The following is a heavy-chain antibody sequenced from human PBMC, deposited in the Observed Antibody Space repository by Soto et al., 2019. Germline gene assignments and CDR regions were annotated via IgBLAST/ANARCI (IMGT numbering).Heavy chain of an antibody. D-gene: IGHD6-19*01. J-gene: IGHJ4*02. Sequence: EVQLVESGGGLVQPGGSLRLSCAASGFTFSSFSMNWVRQAPGKGLEWVAYINSGTGTIYYADSVKGRFTISRDNAKNSLYLQMNSLRDEDTAVYYCARDRGGAGWPLFAYWGQGSLVTVSS. CDR2: INSGTGTI. CDR1: GFTFSSFS. CDR3: ARDRGGAGWPLFAY. V-gene: IGHV3-48*02.